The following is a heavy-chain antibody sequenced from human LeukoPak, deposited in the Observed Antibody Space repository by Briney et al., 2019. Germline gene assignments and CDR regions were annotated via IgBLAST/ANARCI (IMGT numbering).Heavy chain of an antibody. V-gene: IGHV3-30*02. Sequence: PGGSLRLSCAASGFTFSSYGMHWVRQPPGKGLEWVAFIRYDGSDKYYADSVKGRFTISRDNSKNTLSLQMNSLRAEDTAVYYCARSWELHDAFDIWGQGTMVTVSS. CDR3: ARSWELHDAFDI. J-gene: IGHJ3*02. CDR1: GFTFSSYG. D-gene: IGHD1-26*01. CDR2: IRYDGSDK.